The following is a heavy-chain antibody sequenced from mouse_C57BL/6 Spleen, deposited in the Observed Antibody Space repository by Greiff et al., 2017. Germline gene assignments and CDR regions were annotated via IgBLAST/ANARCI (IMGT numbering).Heavy chain of an antibody. J-gene: IGHJ3*01. Sequence: VKLQQPGAELVKPGASVKLSCKASGYTFTSYWMQWVKQRPGQGLEWIGEIDPSDSYTNYNQKFKGKATLTVDTSSSTAYMQLSSLTSEDSAVYYCALITTVVATPFAYWGQGTLVTVSA. CDR1: GYTFTSYW. CDR3: ALITTVVATPFAY. V-gene: IGHV1-50*01. CDR2: IDPSDSYT. D-gene: IGHD1-1*01.